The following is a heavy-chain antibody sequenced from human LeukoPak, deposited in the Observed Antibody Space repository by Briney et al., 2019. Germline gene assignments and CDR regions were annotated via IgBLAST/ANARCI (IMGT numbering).Heavy chain of an antibody. CDR3: ARCSGRGSSPGVYYYYMDV. Sequence: SVKVSCKASGGTFSSYAISWVRQAPGQGLERMGGIIPIFGTANYAQKFQGRVTITADESTSTAYMELSSLRSEDTAVYYCARCSGRGSSPGVYYYYMDVWGKGTTVTVSS. CDR1: GGTFSSYA. J-gene: IGHJ6*03. CDR2: IIPIFGTA. V-gene: IGHV1-69*13. D-gene: IGHD6-13*01.